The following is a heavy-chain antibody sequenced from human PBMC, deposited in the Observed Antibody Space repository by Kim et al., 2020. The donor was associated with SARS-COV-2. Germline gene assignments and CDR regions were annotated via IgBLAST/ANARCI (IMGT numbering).Heavy chain of an antibody. CDR1: GFMISLHS. Sequence: GGSLRLSCGASGFMISLHSMTWVRQAPAKGLEWLSYISGSSHLIYYVDTVKGRITISRDIDKNSLYLQMNSLRDEDTAMYYCESESGVACSDDYWGQG. V-gene: IGHV3-48*02. CDR3: ESESGVACSDDY. J-gene: IGHJ4*02. CDR2: ISGSSHLI. D-gene: IGHD2-8*02.